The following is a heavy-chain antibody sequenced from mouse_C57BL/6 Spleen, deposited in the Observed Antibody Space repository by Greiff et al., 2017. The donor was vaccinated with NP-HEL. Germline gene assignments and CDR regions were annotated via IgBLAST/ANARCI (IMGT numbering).Heavy chain of an antibody. J-gene: IGHJ2*01. Sequence: EVQLQQSGAELVKPGASVKLSCTASGFNIKDYYMPWVKQRTEQGLEWIGRIDPEDGETKYAPKFKGKATITADTSSNTAYLQLSSLTSEDTAVYYCAQSSDGYPVDYWGQGTTLTVSS. CDR2: IDPEDGET. CDR1: GFNIKDYY. D-gene: IGHD2-3*01. CDR3: AQSSDGYPVDY. V-gene: IGHV14-2*01.